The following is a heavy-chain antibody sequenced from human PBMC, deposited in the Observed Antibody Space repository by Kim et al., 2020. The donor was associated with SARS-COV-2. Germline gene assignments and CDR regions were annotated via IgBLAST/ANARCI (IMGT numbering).Heavy chain of an antibody. J-gene: IGHJ3*02. CDR1: GSTLINFH. D-gene: IGHD3-22*01. V-gene: IGHV1-46*01. CDR3: ARGGSGYFDAFDI. Sequence: ASVKVSCKASGSTLINFHMHWVRQAPGQGLEWLGVINPRGTSTTYAQEFQGRVTMTRDTSTSTVYMELSSLRSEDTAVYYCARGGSGYFDAFDIWGQGTMVSVSS. CDR2: INPRGTST.